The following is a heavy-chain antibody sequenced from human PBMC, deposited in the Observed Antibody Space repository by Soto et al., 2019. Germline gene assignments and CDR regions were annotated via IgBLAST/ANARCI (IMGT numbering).Heavy chain of an antibody. Sequence: QVQLVQSGADVKKPGASVKVSCKTSGYTFSSYSISWVRQAPGQGPEWMGWISAYNGNTTDAQNLQGRVTLTTDTSTSTAYMELRSLRSDDTAVYFCARDMTDPDQIVVVPAAFDSWGEGTLVTVSS. CDR1: GYTFSSYS. V-gene: IGHV1-18*04. D-gene: IGHD2-2*01. CDR2: ISAYNGNT. J-gene: IGHJ4*02. CDR3: ARDMTDPDQIVVVPAAFDS.